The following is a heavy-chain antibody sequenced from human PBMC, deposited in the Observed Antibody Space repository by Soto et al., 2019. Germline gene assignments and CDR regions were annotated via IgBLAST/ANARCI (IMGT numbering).Heavy chain of an antibody. Sequence: PGESLKISCEGSGYIFSTYWIAWVRQMPGKGLEWMGIIYPADSDTRYSPSFQGQVTISADKSIGTAYLQWSSLKASDTAMYYCATSDYINYGPRLEYWGRGTMVTVSS. CDR3: ATSDYINYGPRLEY. D-gene: IGHD4-4*01. CDR2: IYPADSDT. CDR1: GYIFSTYW. J-gene: IGHJ4*02. V-gene: IGHV5-51*01.